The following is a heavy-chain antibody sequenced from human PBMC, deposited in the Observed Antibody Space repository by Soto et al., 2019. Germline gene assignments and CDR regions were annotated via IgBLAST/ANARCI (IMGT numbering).Heavy chain of an antibody. CDR1: SGSISSSNW. V-gene: IGHV4-4*02. CDR3: ARNFNIVVPASYGAFDI. Sequence: QVQLQESGPGLVKPSGTLSLTCAVSSGSISSSNWWSWVRQPPGKGLAWIGEIYHSGSTNYNPSLKSRVTISVDKSKNQFSLKLSSVTAADTAVYYCARNFNIVVPASYGAFDIWGQGTMVTVSS. J-gene: IGHJ3*02. CDR2: IYHSGST. D-gene: IGHD2-2*01.